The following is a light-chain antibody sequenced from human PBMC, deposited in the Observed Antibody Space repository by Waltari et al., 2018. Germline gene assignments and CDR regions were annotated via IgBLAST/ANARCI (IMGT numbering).Light chain of an antibody. CDR1: QSVSSS. CDR2: EAS. V-gene: IGKV3-11*01. Sequence: EIVLTQSPATLSLSPGERATLSCRASQSVSSSLAWYLQKPGQAPRLLISEASNRATGIPARFSGSGSGTDFTLTISSLEPEDFAVYYCQQRSNWPITFGQGTRLEIK. J-gene: IGKJ5*01. CDR3: QQRSNWPIT.